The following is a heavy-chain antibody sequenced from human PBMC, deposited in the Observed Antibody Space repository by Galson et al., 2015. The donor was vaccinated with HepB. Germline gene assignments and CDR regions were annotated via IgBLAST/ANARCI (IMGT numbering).Heavy chain of an antibody. V-gene: IGHV3-30-3*01. Sequence: SLRLSCAASGFTFSSYAMHWVRQAPGKGLEWVAVISYDGSNKYYADSVKGRFTISRDNSKNTLYLQMNSLRAEDTAVYYCARDEAGYSNYPVYWGQGTLVTVSS. CDR2: ISYDGSNK. CDR3: ARDEAGYSNYPVY. J-gene: IGHJ4*02. CDR1: GFTFSSYA. D-gene: IGHD4-11*01.